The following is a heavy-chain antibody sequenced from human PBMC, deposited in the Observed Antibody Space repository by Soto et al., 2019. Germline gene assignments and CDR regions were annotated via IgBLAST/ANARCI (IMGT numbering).Heavy chain of an antibody. V-gene: IGHV1-18*01. CDR3: ARAKGIAVAGTSENWFDP. CDR1: GYTFTSYG. J-gene: IGHJ5*02. D-gene: IGHD6-19*01. CDR2: ISTDKGKT. Sequence: ASVTVSCKTSGYTFTSYGISWVRQAPGQGLEWMGWISTDKGKTNYAQKFQGRVTMTTDTSTSTAYMELRSLRSDDTAAYYCARAKGIAVAGTSENWFDPWGQGTLVTVSS.